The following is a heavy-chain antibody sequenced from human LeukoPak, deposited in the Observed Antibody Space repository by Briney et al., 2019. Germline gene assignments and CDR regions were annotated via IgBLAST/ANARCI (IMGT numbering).Heavy chain of an antibody. CDR2: ISSSSSYI. Sequence: GGSLRLSCAASGFTFSSYSMNWVRQAPGKGLEWVSSISSSSSYIYYADSVKGRFTISRDNAKNSLYLQMNSLRAEDTAVYYCARKYGSGSYYSPYYYYGMDVWGKGTTVTVSS. CDR1: GFTFSSYS. J-gene: IGHJ6*04. D-gene: IGHD3-10*01. CDR3: ARKYGSGSYYSPYYYYGMDV. V-gene: IGHV3-21*01.